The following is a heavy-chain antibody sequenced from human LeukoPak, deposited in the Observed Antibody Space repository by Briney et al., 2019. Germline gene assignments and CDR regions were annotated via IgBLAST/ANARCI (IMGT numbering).Heavy chain of an antibody. Sequence: SETLSLTCTVSGYSISSGYYWGWIRQPPGKGLEWIGSIYHSGSTYYNPSLKSRVTISVDTSKNQFSLKLSSVIAADTAVYYCARDWGVTARPGYMDVWGKGTTVTVSS. CDR3: ARDWGVTARPGYMDV. CDR1: GYSISSGYY. CDR2: IYHSGST. J-gene: IGHJ6*03. D-gene: IGHD6-6*01. V-gene: IGHV4-38-2*02.